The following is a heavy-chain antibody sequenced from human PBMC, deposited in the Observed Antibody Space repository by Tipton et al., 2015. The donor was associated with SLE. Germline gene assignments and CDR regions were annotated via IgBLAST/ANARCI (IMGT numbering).Heavy chain of an antibody. CDR1: GGSFSGYY. D-gene: IGHD3-3*01. CDR3: ASGVVISY. Sequence: TLSLTCAVYGGSFSGYYWSWIRQPPGKGLEWIGSIYHSGSTYYNPSLKSRVTISVDTSKNQFSLKLSSVTAADTAVYYCASGVVISYWGQGTLVTVSS. J-gene: IGHJ4*02. V-gene: IGHV4-34*01. CDR2: IYHSGST.